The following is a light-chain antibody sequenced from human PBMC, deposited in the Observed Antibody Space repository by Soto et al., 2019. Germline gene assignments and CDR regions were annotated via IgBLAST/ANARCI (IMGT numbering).Light chain of an antibody. CDR3: QQYGSSPQT. J-gene: IGKJ1*01. Sequence: EIVLTQSPATLSLSPGERATLSCRASQSVSSYLAWYQQKPGQAPRLLIYDASNRATGIPDRFSGSGSGTDFTLTISRLEPEDFAVXYCQQYGSSPQTFGQGTKVDIK. V-gene: IGKV3-20*01. CDR1: QSVSSY. CDR2: DAS.